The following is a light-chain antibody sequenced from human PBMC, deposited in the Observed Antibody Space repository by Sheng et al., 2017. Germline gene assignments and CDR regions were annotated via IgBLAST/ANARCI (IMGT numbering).Light chain of an antibody. J-gene: IGLJ3*02. Sequence: QPVLTQPPSVSGAPRQRVTISCSGSSSNIQYNAVNWYQQLPGKAPKLLIYYNDLLPSGVSDRFSGSRSGTSASLAITGLQPDDEAFYYCQSYDNSLSTWVFGGGTMLTV. CDR1: SSNIQYNA. V-gene: IGLV1-36*01. CDR3: QSYDNSLSTWV. CDR2: YND.